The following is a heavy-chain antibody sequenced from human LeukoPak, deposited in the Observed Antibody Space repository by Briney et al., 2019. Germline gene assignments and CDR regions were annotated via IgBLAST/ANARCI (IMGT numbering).Heavy chain of an antibody. D-gene: IGHD6-13*01. CDR2: ISGSGGST. CDR3: AKDLTRGAAAGINSFDY. J-gene: IGHJ4*02. Sequence: GGSLRLSCAASEFSVGSNYMTWVRQAPGKGLEWVSAISGSGGSTYYADSVKGRFTIFRDNSKNTLYLQMNSLRAEDTAVYYCAKDLTRGAAAGINSFDYWGQGTLVTVSS. CDR1: EFSVGSNY. V-gene: IGHV3-23*01.